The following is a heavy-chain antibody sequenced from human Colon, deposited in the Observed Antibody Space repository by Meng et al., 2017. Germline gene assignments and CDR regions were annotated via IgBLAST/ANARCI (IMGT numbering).Heavy chain of an antibody. V-gene: IGHV4-4*02. CDR3: ASSSGWWRLDS. D-gene: IGHD6-19*01. Sequence: QVHLQDSGPGLRKPSGTPCLTCAVSGASISSATFWTWVRQTPGKGLEWIGESYYGGSTSYNPSLSSRATISLDKSKNQFSLKLDSVTAADTATYYCASSSGWWRLDSWGQGTLVTVSS. J-gene: IGHJ4*02. CDR1: GASISSATF. CDR2: SYYGGST.